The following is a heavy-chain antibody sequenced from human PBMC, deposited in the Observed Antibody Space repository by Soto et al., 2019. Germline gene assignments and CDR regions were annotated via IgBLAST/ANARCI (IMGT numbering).Heavy chain of an antibody. CDR2: INPNSGGT. V-gene: IGHV1-2*04. Sequence: ASVKVSCKASGYTFTGYYMHWVRQAPGQGLEWMGWINPNSGGTNYAQKFQGWVTMTRDTSISTAYMELSRLRSDDTAVYYCARTAPQPYGSGIDSGYMDVWGKGTTVTVSS. CDR3: ARTAPQPYGSGIDSGYMDV. CDR1: GYTFTGYY. D-gene: IGHD3-10*01. J-gene: IGHJ6*03.